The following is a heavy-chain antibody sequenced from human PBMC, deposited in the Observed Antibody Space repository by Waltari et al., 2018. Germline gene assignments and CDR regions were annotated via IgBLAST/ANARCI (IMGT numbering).Heavy chain of an antibody. CDR2: IIPIFGTA. CDR3: ARDRDSSSSPLWYFDL. J-gene: IGHJ2*01. CDR1: GGTFSSYA. D-gene: IGHD6-6*01. Sequence: QVQLVQSGAEVKKPGSSVKVSCKASGGTFSSYAIIWVRQAPGQGLEWMGGIIPIFGTANYAQKFQGRVTITADKSTSTAYMELSSLRSEDTAVYYCARDRDSSSSPLWYFDLWGRGTLVTVSS. V-gene: IGHV1-69*14.